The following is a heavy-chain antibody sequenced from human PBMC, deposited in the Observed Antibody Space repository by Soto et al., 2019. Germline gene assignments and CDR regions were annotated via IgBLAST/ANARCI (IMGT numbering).Heavy chain of an antibody. J-gene: IGHJ4*02. CDR2: IYNDGST. V-gene: IGHV3-66*01. CDR3: ARDSYTRY. Sequence: EVQLVESGGGLVQPGGSLRLSCAASGFIVSSSYMSWVRQAPGKGLEWVSIIYNDGSTYYADSVKGRFTISRDDSKNTLYLQILSLRAEDTAVYSCARDSYTRYWGQGTLVTVSS. CDR1: GFIVSSSY. D-gene: IGHD4-4*01.